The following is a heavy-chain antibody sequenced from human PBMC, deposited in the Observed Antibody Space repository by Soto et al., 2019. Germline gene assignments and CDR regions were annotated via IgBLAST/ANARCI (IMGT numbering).Heavy chain of an antibody. V-gene: IGHV2-5*02. J-gene: IGHJ4*02. CDR2: IYWDDDK. D-gene: IGHD3-3*01. CDR1: GFSLTTSGVG. Sequence: QITLNESGPTVVNPAEPLTLTCTFSGFSLTTSGVGVGWIRQSPGKAPEWLALIYWDDDKRYSASLKSRLTITKDTSKNQVVLTMASVDPADRATYYCAHRILRTVFGLVTTTAIYFDFWGQGTPVVVSS. CDR3: AHRILRTVFGLVTTTAIYFDF.